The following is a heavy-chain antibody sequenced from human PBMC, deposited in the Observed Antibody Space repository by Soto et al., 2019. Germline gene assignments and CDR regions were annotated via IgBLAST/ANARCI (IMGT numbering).Heavy chain of an antibody. CDR2: ISSNGGTT. D-gene: IGHD1-7*01. J-gene: IGHJ4*02. CDR1: GFTFSSYD. V-gene: IGHV3-64*01. Sequence: EVQLAESGGGMVQPGGSLRLSCVASGFTFSSYDMHWVRQAPGKVLEYVSSISSNGGTTYYGNSVKGRFTISRDNSKNTLYLQMGSLRAEDMAVYYCVRRVSGNYDYWGQGNLVTVSS. CDR3: VRRVSGNYDY.